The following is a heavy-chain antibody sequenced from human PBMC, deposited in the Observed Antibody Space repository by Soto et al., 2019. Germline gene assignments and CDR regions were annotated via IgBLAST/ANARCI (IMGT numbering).Heavy chain of an antibody. J-gene: IGHJ6*02. CDR2: IIPMFGSP. V-gene: IGHV1-69*06. CDR1: GGTLSTNA. CDR3: ARGGFVAGLYNALDA. D-gene: IGHD6-19*01. Sequence: QVQLVQSGAEVKKAGSSVKVSCKTSGGTLSTNAISWVRQAPGQGLESMGAIIPMFGSPKYAQKFQGRVTITADNPTSTIYMEMISLTSADTAVYYCARGGFVAGLYNALDAWGQGTTVAVSS.